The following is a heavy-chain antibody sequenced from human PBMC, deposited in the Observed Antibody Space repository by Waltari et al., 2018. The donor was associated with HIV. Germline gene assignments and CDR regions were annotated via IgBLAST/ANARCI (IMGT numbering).Heavy chain of an antibody. D-gene: IGHD1-26*01. J-gene: IGHJ2*01. V-gene: IGHV4-39*01. CDR1: GGFISNSNYL. CDR3: ARQALRVGAAYWNGDL. CDR2: IYYRGST. Sequence: HLQLQESGPGLVKPSETLSLTCTVSGGFISNSNYLWGWIRQTPGTGLEWIGSIYYRGSTYDIPSLKSRVTISGDTAKNQFALKLSTVTTADTSVFYCARQALRVGAAYWNGDLWGRGTLVTVSS.